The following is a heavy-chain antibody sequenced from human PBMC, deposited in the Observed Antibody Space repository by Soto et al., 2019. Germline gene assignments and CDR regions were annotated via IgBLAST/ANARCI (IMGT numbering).Heavy chain of an antibody. D-gene: IGHD6-6*01. Sequence: ASVKVSCKASGYTFTSYDINWVRQATGQGLEWMGWMNPNSSNTGYAQKFQGRVTMTRNTSISTAYMELSSLRSEDTAVYYCARGREIAARTYYYYYGMDVWGQGTTVTVSS. CDR1: GYTFTSYD. CDR2: MNPNSSNT. V-gene: IGHV1-8*01. J-gene: IGHJ6*02. CDR3: ARGREIAARTYYYYYGMDV.